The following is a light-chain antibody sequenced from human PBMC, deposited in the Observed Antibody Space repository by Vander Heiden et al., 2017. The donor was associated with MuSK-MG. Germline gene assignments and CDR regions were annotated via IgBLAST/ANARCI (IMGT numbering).Light chain of an antibody. Sequence: SYELTQPPSVSVSPGQTARITCSGDALPKQYASWYQPQPGQAPVLVIYKDSERHSGIPERFSGSSSGTTVTLTISGVQAEDEADYYCQSADSSGTYVVFGGGTKLTVL. V-gene: IGLV3-25*03. CDR3: QSADSSGTYVV. CDR1: ALPKQY. J-gene: IGLJ2*01. CDR2: KDS.